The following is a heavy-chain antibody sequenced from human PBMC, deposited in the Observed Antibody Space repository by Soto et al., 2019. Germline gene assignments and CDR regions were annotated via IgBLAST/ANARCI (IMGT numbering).Heavy chain of an antibody. J-gene: IGHJ3*02. CDR1: GFTFSSYA. CDR3: AKEGGIGYCSGGSCPDAFDI. V-gene: IGHV3-23*01. D-gene: IGHD2-15*01. Sequence: LRLSCAASGFTFSSYAMSWVRQAPWKGLEWVSAISGSGGSTYYADSVKGRFTISRDNSKNTLYLQMNSLRAEDTAVYYCAKEGGIGYCSGGSCPDAFDIWGQGTMVTVSS. CDR2: ISGSGGST.